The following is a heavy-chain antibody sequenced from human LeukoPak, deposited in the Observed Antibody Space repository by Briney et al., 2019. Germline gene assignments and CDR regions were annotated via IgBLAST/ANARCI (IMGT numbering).Heavy chain of an antibody. CDR3: ARKLAVAGTPDYYYYYMDV. J-gene: IGHJ6*03. CDR1: GCTFTSYG. CDR2: ISAYNGNT. V-gene: IGHV1-18*01. D-gene: IGHD6-19*01. Sequence: ASVKVSCKASGCTFTSYGISWVRQAPGQGLEWMGWISAYNGNTNYAQKLQGRVTMTTDTSTSTAYMELRSLRSDDTAVYYCARKLAVAGTPDYYYYYMDVWGKGTTVTVSS.